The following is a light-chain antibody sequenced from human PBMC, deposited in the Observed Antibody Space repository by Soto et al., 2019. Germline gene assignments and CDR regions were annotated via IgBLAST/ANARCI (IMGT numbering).Light chain of an antibody. CDR3: SSYTSSSTLFV. J-gene: IGLJ1*01. Sequence: QSALTQPAPVSGSPGQSITISCTGTSSDFGGYNYVSWYQQHPGKAPKLMIYDVSNRPSGVSNRFSGSKSGNTASLTISGLQAEDEADYYCSSYTSSSTLFVFGTGTKVTVL. CDR1: SSDFGGYNY. V-gene: IGLV2-14*01. CDR2: DVS.